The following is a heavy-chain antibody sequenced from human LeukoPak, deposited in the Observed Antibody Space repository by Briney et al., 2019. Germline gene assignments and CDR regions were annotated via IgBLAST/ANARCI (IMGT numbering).Heavy chain of an antibody. J-gene: IGHJ4*02. Sequence: GGSLRLSCAASGFTLRHFAMNWVRQAPGKGLEWVSSIASDGDTFYAGSVKGRFTISRDISTNTLHLQMNSLRADDTAIYFCANEAHRHLDLHNWGQGTLVTVSS. CDR3: ANEAHRHLDLHN. CDR2: IASDGDT. CDR1: GFTLRHFA. V-gene: IGHV3-23*01.